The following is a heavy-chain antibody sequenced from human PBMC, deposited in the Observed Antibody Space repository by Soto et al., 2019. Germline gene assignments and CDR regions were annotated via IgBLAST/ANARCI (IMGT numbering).Heavy chain of an antibody. Sequence: GGSLRLSCAASGFTFSSYSMNWVHQAPGKGLEWVSSISSSSSYIYYADSVKGRFTISRDNAKNSLYLQMNSLRAEDTAVYYCAREWQWLAYAFDIWGQGTMVTVSS. CDR3: AREWQWLAYAFDI. CDR2: ISSSSSYI. V-gene: IGHV3-21*01. CDR1: GFTFSSYS. D-gene: IGHD6-19*01. J-gene: IGHJ3*02.